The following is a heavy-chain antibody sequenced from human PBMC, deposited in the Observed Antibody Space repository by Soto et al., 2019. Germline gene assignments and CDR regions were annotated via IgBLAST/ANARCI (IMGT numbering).Heavy chain of an antibody. J-gene: IGHJ6*02. CDR1: GFTFSSYA. Sequence: EVQLLESGGGLVQPGGSLRLSCAASGFTFSSYAMSWVPQAPGKGLEWVSAISGSGGSTYYADSVKGRFTISRDNSKNTLYLQMNSLRAEDTAVYYCAKNVWGITIFGGMDVWGQGTTVTVSS. CDR3: AKNVWGITIFGGMDV. CDR2: ISGSGGST. V-gene: IGHV3-23*01. D-gene: IGHD3-9*01.